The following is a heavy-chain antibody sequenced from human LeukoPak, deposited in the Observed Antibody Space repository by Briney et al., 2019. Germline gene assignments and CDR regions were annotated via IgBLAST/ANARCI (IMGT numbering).Heavy chain of an antibody. CDR3: ARVPHYYFGYGYFDT. Sequence: SEXLSLTCVVNGGSFSGYYWSWIRQPPGKGLEWIGEIDQSGTTNYNPSLTSRGAISIETSKKKFSLTLTSMTAADTAVYYCARVPHYYFGYGYFDTWGQGTRVTVSS. D-gene: IGHD3/OR15-3a*01. J-gene: IGHJ4*02. V-gene: IGHV4-34*01. CDR2: IDQSGTT. CDR1: GGSFSGYY.